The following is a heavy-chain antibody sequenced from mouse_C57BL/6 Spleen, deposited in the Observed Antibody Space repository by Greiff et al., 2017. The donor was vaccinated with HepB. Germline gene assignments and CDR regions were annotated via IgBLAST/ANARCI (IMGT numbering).Heavy chain of an antibody. V-gene: IGHV1-74*01. CDR1: GYTFTSYW. D-gene: IGHD1-1*01. CDR3: AIYPSYYYGSSYGYY. Sequence: VQLQQSGAELVKPGASVKVSCKASGYTFTSYWMHWVKQRPGQGLEWIGRIHPSDSDTNYNQKFKGKATLTVDKSSSTAYLQLSSLTSEDSSVYYCAIYPSYYYGSSYGYYWGQGTTLTVSS. CDR2: IHPSDSDT. J-gene: IGHJ2*01.